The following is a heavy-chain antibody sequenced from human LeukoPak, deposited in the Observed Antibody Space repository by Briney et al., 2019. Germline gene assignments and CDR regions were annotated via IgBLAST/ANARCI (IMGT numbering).Heavy chain of an antibody. CDR2: IGIRGDT. D-gene: IGHD6-19*01. CDR1: GLTFIDYD. Sequence: GGSLRLSCAASGLTFIDYDMHWVRQVIGKGLEWVSAIGIRGDTHYSGSVKGRFTISRENAESSLYLQMNSLRAEDTAVYYCARGGIQVSGIDEFDYWGQGTLVTVSS. V-gene: IGHV3-13*01. J-gene: IGHJ4*02. CDR3: ARGGIQVSGIDEFDY.